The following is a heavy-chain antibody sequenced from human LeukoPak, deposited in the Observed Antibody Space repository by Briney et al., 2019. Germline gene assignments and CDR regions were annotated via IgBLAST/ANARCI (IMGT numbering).Heavy chain of an antibody. D-gene: IGHD2-2*01. CDR1: GLTFSTFG. Sequence: GGSLRLSCAASGLTFSTFGMHWVRQAPGKGLEWVAVISYDGRNTYYADSVKGRFTISRDNSKNTLYLQMNSLKTEDTAVYYCAKDLPAAYFDYWGQGTLVTVSS. V-gene: IGHV3-30*18. CDR2: ISYDGRNT. J-gene: IGHJ4*02. CDR3: AKDLPAAYFDY.